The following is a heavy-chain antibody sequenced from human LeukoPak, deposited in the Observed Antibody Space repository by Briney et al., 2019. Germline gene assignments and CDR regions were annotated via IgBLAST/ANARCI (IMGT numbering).Heavy chain of an antibody. CDR2: INHSGST. D-gene: IGHD3-10*01. J-gene: IGHJ3*02. CDR3: ARVCPRYYGSIDAFDI. CDR1: GGSFSGYY. Sequence: PSETLSLTCAVYGGSFSGYYWSWIRQPPGKGLEWIGEINHSGSTNYNPSLKSRVTISVDTSKNQFSLKLSSVTAADTAVYYCARVCPRYYGSIDAFDIWGQGTMVTVSS. V-gene: IGHV4-34*01.